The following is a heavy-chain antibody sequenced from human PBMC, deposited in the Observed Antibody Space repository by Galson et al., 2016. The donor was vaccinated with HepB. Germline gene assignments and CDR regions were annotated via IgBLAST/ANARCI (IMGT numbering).Heavy chain of an antibody. CDR3: AKSGRYYGVDHFDY. V-gene: IGHV3-30*18. D-gene: IGHD4-17*01. CDR1: GFTFSSYG. J-gene: IGHJ4*02. CDR2: ISYDGSNK. Sequence: SLRLSCAASGFTFSSYGMHWVRQAPGKGLEWVAVISYDGSNKYYADSVKGRFTTSRDNSKNTLYLQMNSLRAEDTAVYYCAKSGRYYGVDHFDYWGQGTLVTVSS.